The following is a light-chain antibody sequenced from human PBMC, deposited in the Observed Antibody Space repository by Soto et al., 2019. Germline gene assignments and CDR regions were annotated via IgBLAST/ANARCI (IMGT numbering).Light chain of an antibody. Sequence: DIQMTQSPSTVSASVGDRVTITCRASQNINTSLAWYQQKPGKAPKLLIYKTSSLQSGVPSRFSGSGSGAEFTLTISSLQPDDVATYYCLQYNNYPWTFGQGTKVDIK. V-gene: IGKV1-5*03. CDR3: LQYNNYPWT. CDR2: KTS. J-gene: IGKJ1*01. CDR1: QNINTS.